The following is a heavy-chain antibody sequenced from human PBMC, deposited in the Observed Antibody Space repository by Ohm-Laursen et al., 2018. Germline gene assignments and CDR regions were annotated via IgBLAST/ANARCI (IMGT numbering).Heavy chain of an antibody. V-gene: IGHV4-59*01. CDR1: GGSITGYY. CDR3: SRDSSYFDP. Sequence: SQTLSLTCTVSGGSITGYYWSWIRQPPGTGLEWIGYIYYSGSANYNPSLKSRVTISLDTSKNQFSLKVTSVTAADTAVYYCSRDSSYFDPWGQGTLVTVSS. J-gene: IGHJ5*02. CDR2: IYYSGSA.